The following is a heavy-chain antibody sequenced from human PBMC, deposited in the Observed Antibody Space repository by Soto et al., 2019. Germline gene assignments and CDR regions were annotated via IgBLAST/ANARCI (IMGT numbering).Heavy chain of an antibody. CDR1: GFTFSNAW. CDR3: TKDIVAARELTYYGMDV. CDR2: IKSKTDGGTT. Sequence: WGSLILACASSGFTFSNAWMSWVRQAPGKGLEWVGRIKSKTDGGTTDYAAPVKGRFTISRDDSKNTLYLQMNSLKTEDTAVYYCTKDIVAARELTYYGMDVWGKGTTVTVS. V-gene: IGHV3-15*01. D-gene: IGHD6-6*01. J-gene: IGHJ6*04.